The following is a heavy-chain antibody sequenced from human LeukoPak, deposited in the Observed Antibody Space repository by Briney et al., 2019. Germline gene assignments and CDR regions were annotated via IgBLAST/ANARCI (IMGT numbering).Heavy chain of an antibody. J-gene: IGHJ4*02. CDR3: AKDALWFGESYYFDY. CDR2: IRYDGSNK. CDR1: GFTFSSYG. V-gene: IGHV3-30*02. Sequence: GGYLRLSCAASGFTFSSYGMHWVRQTPGKGLEWVAFIRYDGSNKYYADSVKGRFTISRDNSKNTLYLQMNSLRAEDTAVYYCAKDALWFGESYYFDYWGQGTLVTVSS. D-gene: IGHD3-10*01.